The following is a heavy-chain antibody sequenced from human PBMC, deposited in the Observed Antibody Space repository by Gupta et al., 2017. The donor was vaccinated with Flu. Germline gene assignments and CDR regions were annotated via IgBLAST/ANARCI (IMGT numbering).Heavy chain of an antibody. Sequence: FSDFPMSWFRQAPGKGLEWVSSISSTSSDVYYADALKGRFTISRDNAKNSLYLQVNSLRADDTADYFCARANGDYFSWCDHWGQGTLVTVSS. CDR1: FSDFP. J-gene: IGHJ4*02. D-gene: IGHD2-8*01. CDR2: ISSTSSDV. CDR3: ARANGDYFSWCDH. V-gene: IGHV3-21*01.